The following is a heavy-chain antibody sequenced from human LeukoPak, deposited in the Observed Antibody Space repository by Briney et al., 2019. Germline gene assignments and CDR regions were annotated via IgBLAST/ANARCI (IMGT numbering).Heavy chain of an antibody. Sequence: GGSLRLSCAASGFAFSGYGMSWVRQAPGKGLEWVSGISSSGSSTYYADSVKGRFTISRDNSENTLYLQMNSLRGEDTAIYFCSKGPEYSSTWKVFHFWGQGTLVTVSS. V-gene: IGHV3-23*01. D-gene: IGHD6-13*01. CDR2: ISSSGSST. CDR1: GFAFSGYG. CDR3: SKGPEYSSTWKVFHF. J-gene: IGHJ4*02.